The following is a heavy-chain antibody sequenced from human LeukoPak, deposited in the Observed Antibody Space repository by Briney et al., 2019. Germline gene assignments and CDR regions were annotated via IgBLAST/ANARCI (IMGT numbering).Heavy chain of an antibody. V-gene: IGHV4-34*01. Sequence: SETLSLTCAVYGGSFSGYYWSWIRQPPGKGLEWIGEINHSGSTNYNPSLKSRVTISVDTSKNQFSLKLSSVTTADTAVYYCARGRTITIFGVVIIPIYFDYWGQGTLVTVSS. D-gene: IGHD3-3*01. CDR1: GGSFSGYY. J-gene: IGHJ4*02. CDR2: INHSGST. CDR3: ARGRTITIFGVVIIPIYFDY.